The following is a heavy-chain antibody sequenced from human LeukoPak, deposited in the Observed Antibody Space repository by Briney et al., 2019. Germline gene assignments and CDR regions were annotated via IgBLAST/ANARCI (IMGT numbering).Heavy chain of an antibody. J-gene: IGHJ4*02. CDR1: GFTFDNCA. CDR3: AKDPRREYYFDF. CDR2: ISEDGSIT. Sequence: GGSLRLSCVASGFTFDNCAMHWVRQVPGKGLEWVAIISEDGSITYYADSVKGRFSISRDNSKNSLYLQMNSLRREDTAFYYCAKDPRREYYFDFWGQGTRVTVSS. D-gene: IGHD3-10*01. V-gene: IGHV3-43*02.